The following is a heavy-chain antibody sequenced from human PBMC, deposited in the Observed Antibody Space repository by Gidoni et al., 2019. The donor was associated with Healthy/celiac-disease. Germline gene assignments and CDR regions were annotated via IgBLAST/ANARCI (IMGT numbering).Heavy chain of an antibody. CDR2: SYCCGST. CDR3: ARHSAKGGSSCYYY. CDR1: GGSISSSSSY. D-gene: IGHD3-22*01. J-gene: IGHJ4*02. V-gene: IGHV4-39*01. Sequence: QLQLQESGPGLVKPSETLSLTCTVSGGSISSSSSYWGWISQHPGKGLEWFGSSYCCGSTYYNPSLKSRVTIAVDTSKNQFSLKLSSVTAADTAVYYCARHSAKGGSSCYYYWGQGTLVTVSS.